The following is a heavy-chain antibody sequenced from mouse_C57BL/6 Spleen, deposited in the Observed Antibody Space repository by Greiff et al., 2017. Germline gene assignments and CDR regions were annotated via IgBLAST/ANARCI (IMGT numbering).Heavy chain of an antibody. D-gene: IGHD1-1*01. Sequence: QVQLQQSGAELARPGASVKMSCKASGYTFTSYTMHWVNQRPGQGLEWIGYINPSSGYTKYNQKFKDKATLTADKSSSTAYMQLSSLTSEDSAVYYCARRDGSSYGYFDVWGTGTTVTVSS. CDR2: INPSSGYT. J-gene: IGHJ1*03. V-gene: IGHV1-4*01. CDR3: ARRDGSSYGYFDV. CDR1: GYTFTSYT.